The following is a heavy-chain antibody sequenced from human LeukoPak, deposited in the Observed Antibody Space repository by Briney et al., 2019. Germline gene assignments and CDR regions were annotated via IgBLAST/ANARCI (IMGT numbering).Heavy chain of an antibody. CDR2: IYYSGST. CDR1: GGSISSGSYY. V-gene: IGHV4-61*01. Sequence: SQTLSLTCTVSGGSISSGSYYWSWIRQPPGKGLEWIGYIYYSGSTNYNPSLRSRVTISVDTSKNQFSLKLSSVTAADTAVYYCASLYYGSGSYSNYYFDYWGQGTLVTVSS. CDR3: ASLYYGSGSYSNYYFDY. D-gene: IGHD3-10*01. J-gene: IGHJ4*02.